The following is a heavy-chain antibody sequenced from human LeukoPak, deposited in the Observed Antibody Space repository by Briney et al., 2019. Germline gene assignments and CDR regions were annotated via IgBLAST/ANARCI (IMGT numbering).Heavy chain of an antibody. CDR2: ISSNSSYI. V-gene: IGHV3-21*01. CDR3: ARFLQRQLVRWDYYYGMDV. CDR1: GFTFSSYS. D-gene: IGHD6-13*01. J-gene: IGHJ6*02. Sequence: GGSLRLSCAASGFTFSSYSMNWVRQAPGKGLEWVSSISSNSSYIHYADSVKGRFTISRDNAKNSLYLQMNSLRAEDTAGYYCARFLQRQLVRWDYYYGMDVWGQGTTVTVSS.